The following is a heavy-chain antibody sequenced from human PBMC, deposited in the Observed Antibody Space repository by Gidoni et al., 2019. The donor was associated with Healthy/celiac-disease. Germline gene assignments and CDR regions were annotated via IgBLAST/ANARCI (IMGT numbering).Heavy chain of an antibody. CDR1: GFTFSSYS. Sequence: EVQLVESGGGLVQPGGSLRLSCAASGFTFSSYSMNWVRQAPGKGLEWVSYISSSSSTIYYADSVKGRFTISRDNAKNSLYLQMNSLRDEDTAVYYCARDRLYNWNPYNWFDPWGQGTLVTVSS. V-gene: IGHV3-48*02. J-gene: IGHJ5*02. CDR2: ISSSSSTI. CDR3: ARDRLYNWNPYNWFDP. D-gene: IGHD1-20*01.